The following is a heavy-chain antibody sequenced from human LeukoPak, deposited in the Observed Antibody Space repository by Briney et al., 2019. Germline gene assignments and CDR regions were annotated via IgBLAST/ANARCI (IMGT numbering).Heavy chain of an antibody. CDR3: ARAKPLTTADY. CDR2: ISSSDTTI. D-gene: IGHD4-17*01. V-gene: IGHV3-48*03. J-gene: IGHJ4*02. Sequence: PGGSLRLSCAASGFTFSSYEMNWVRQAPGKGLEWVSYISSSDTTIYYADSVKGRFTISRDNAKNSLYLQMNSLRAEDTAVYYCARAKPLTTADYWGRGTLVTVSS. CDR1: GFTFSSYE.